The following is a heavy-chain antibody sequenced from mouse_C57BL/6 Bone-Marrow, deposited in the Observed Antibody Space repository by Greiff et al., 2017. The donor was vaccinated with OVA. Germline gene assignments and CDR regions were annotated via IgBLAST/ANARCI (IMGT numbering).Heavy chain of an antibody. CDR1: GYTFTDYY. CDR3: AREGLLWYFDV. V-gene: IGHV1-26*01. J-gene: IGHJ1*03. CDR2: INPNNGGT. D-gene: IGHD2-3*01. Sequence: VHVKQSGPELVKPGASVKISCKASGYTFTDYYMNWVKQSHGKSLEWIGDINPNNGGTSYNQKFKGKATLTVDKSSSTAYMELRSLTSEDSAVYYCAREGLLWYFDVWGTGTTVTVSS.